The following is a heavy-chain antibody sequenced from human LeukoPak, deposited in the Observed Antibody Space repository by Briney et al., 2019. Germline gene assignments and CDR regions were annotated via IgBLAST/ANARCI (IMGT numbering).Heavy chain of an antibody. CDR2: ISSNGYST. CDR3: VRSSGSFDY. CDR1: GFTLSSYA. D-gene: IGHD6-19*01. Sequence: PGGSLRLSCAASGFTLSSYAMHWVRQAPGKGLEYVSAISSNGYSTYYANSVKGRFTISRDSSKNTLYLQMGSLRDEDMAVYYCVRSSGSFDYWGQGALVTVSS. J-gene: IGHJ4*02. V-gene: IGHV3-64*01.